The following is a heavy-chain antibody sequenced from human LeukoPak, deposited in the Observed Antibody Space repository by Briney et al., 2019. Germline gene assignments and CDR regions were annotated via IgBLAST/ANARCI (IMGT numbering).Heavy chain of an antibody. V-gene: IGHV1-46*01. J-gene: IGHJ4*02. CDR3: ARGRVIHHSHTYDYFYY. D-gene: IGHD3-16*02. CDR2: IIPAGGST. CDR1: GYTFTSYY. Sequence: GASVKVSCKASGYTFTSYYSHWVRQAPGQGLEWMGIIIPAGGSTTYAQKFQGSRLTLTRDTSTSTVYMQLSSLRSEDTAVYYCARGRVIHHSHTYDYFYYWGQGSLVTVSS.